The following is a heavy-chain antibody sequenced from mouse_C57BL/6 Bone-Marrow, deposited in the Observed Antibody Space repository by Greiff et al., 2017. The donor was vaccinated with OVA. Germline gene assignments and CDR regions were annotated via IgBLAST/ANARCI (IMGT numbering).Heavy chain of an antibody. D-gene: IGHD4-1*01. CDR2: IYPRDGSP. CDR3: ARSNWALDY. CDR1: GYTFTDHT. Sequence: VQLQESDAELVKPGASVKISCKVSGYTFTDHTIHWMKQRPEQGLEWIGYIYPRDGSPKYNAKFKGKATLTAYKSSRTADMQLNSLTSEDSAVYCCARSNWALDYWGQGTTLTVSS. V-gene: IGHV1-78*01. J-gene: IGHJ2*01.